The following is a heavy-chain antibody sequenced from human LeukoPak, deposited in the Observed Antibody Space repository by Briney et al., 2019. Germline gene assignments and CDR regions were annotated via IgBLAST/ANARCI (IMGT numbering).Heavy chain of an antibody. CDR2: INPNSGDT. CDR3: ARAARSGGYGPNWVDP. D-gene: IGHD2-8*02. Sequence: ASVKFSSKASGYPFTGYHIHWVRQAPGQGLEWMGWINPNSGDTNYAQNFQARVTVTRDTSVSTAFMELNRLTSHDSAVYYCARAARSGGYGPNWVDPWGQGTLVTVSS. V-gene: IGHV1-2*02. CDR1: GYPFTGYH. J-gene: IGHJ5*02.